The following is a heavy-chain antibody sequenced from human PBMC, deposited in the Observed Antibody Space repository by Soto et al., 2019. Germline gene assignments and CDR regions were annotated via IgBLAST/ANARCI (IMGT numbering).Heavy chain of an antibody. J-gene: IGHJ4*02. Sequence: QVQLVESGGCVVQPGRSLRLSCAASGFTFSSDAMHRVRQAPGKGLEWVAVISYDGSDKYYADSVKGRFTISRDNSKNTLDLQLNSLRADDTAVYYCAKALGELSTESYDYWGQGTLITVSS. V-gene: IGHV3-30*18. CDR1: GFTFSSDA. D-gene: IGHD3-16*02. CDR2: ISYDGSDK. CDR3: AKALGELSTESYDY.